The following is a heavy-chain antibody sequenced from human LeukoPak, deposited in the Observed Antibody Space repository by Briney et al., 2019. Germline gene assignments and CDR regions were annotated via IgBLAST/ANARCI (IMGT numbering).Heavy chain of an antibody. CDR1: GGSFSGYY. V-gene: IGHV4-34*01. CDR2: INHSGST. Sequence: SETLSLTCAVYGGSFSGYYWSWIRQPPGKGLEWIGEINHSGSTYYNPSLKSRVTISVDTSKNQFSLKLSSVTAADTAVYYCARLRVEMAAYAFDIWGQGTKVTVSS. D-gene: IGHD5-24*01. J-gene: IGHJ3*02. CDR3: ARLRVEMAAYAFDI.